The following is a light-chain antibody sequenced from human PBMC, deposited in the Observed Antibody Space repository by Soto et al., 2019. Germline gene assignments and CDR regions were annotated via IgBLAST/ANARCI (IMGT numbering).Light chain of an antibody. CDR2: KAS. J-gene: IGKJ4*01. CDR1: QSISSW. Sequence: DIQMTQSPSTLSASVGDRVTITCRASQSISSWLAWYQQKPGKAPKLLIYKASSLESGVPSRFSGSGSGTEFTLTISSLHPDDFAPYYCQQYNSYSLTFGGGTKVEIK. V-gene: IGKV1-5*03. CDR3: QQYNSYSLT.